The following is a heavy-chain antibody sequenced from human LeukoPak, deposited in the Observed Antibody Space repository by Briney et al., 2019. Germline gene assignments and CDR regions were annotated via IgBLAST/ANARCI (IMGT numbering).Heavy chain of an antibody. D-gene: IGHD6-13*01. CDR3: ALGGSSSWYGADY. CDR2: IYHSGTI. Sequence: SETLSLPCTVSGYSLSSGYYWGWIRQPPGEGLEWLASIYHSGTIYYNPSLKSRVTISVDTSKNQFPLKLTSVTAADTAVYYCALGGSSSWYGADYWGQGTLVTVSS. J-gene: IGHJ4*02. CDR1: GYSLSSGYY. V-gene: IGHV4-38-2*02.